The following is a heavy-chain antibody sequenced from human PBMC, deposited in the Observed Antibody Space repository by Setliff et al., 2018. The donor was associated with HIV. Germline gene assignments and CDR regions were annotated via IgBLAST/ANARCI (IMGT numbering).Heavy chain of an antibody. Sequence: ASVKVSCKASGYSFTGYYIHWVRQAPGQGLDWMGWINPNNGVTKTSQKVQDWVTMTRDRSISTAFLEVKSDDTAVYYCTRGGSVVVVTPMSAFDIWGQGTTVTVSS. V-gene: IGHV1-2*04. J-gene: IGHJ3*02. CDR2: INPNNGVT. D-gene: IGHD2-21*02. CDR3: TRGGSVVVVTPMSAFDI. CDR1: GYSFTGYY.